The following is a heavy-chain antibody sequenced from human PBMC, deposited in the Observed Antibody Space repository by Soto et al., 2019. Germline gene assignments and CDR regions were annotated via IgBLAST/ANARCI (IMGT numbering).Heavy chain of an antibody. CDR2: INPNSGGT. V-gene: IGHV1-2*04. Sequence: ASVKVSCKASGYTFTGYYMHWVRQAPGQGLEWMGWINPNSGGTNYAQKFQGWVTMTRDTSISTAYMELSRLRSDDTAVYYCARAVAAAGVYDWYFDLWGRGTLVTVSS. D-gene: IGHD6-13*01. J-gene: IGHJ2*01. CDR3: ARAVAAAGVYDWYFDL. CDR1: GYTFTGYY.